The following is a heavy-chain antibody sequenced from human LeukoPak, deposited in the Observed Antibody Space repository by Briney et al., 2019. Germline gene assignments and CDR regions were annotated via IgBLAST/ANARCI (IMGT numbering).Heavy chain of an antibody. Sequence: GGSLRLSCAASGFTFSRYWMTWVRQAPGKGLEWVANIKQDGSKKNYVDSVKGRFTISRDNAKNSLYLQMNSLRAEDTALYYCARYVTALDYWGQGTLVTVSS. CDR3: ARYVTALDY. D-gene: IGHD2-21*02. J-gene: IGHJ4*02. CDR1: GFTFSRYW. CDR2: IKQDGSKK. V-gene: IGHV3-7*03.